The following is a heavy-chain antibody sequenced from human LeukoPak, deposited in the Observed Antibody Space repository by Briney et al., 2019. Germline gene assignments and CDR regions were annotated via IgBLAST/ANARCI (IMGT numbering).Heavy chain of an antibody. CDR2: IYYTGST. D-gene: IGHD1-26*01. Sequence: WGWIRQPPGKGLEWIGSIYYTGSTYDNPSLKSRVTISVDTSKNQFPLKLSSVTAADTAVYYCARRGGSGRAFDYWGQGTLVTVSS. J-gene: IGHJ4*02. CDR3: ARRGGSGRAFDY. V-gene: IGHV4-39*01.